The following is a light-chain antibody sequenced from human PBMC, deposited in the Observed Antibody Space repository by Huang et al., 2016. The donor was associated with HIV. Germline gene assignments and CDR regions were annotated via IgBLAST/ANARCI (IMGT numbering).Light chain of an antibody. CDR2: VAS. V-gene: IGKV3-15*01. J-gene: IGKJ4*01. Sequence: EIVMTQSPATLSVSPGERAALSCRASQNIVSSLAWYQQKPGQTPRLLIYVASTRATGIPARFSGSGSETEFTLTISSLQSEDFAVYYCQQYYDWPPLTFGGGTEVEIK. CDR3: QQYYDWPPLT. CDR1: QNIVSS.